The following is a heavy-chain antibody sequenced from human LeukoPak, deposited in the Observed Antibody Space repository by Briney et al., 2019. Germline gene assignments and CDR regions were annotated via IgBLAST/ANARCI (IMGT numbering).Heavy chain of an antibody. D-gene: IGHD6-13*01. V-gene: IGHV1-18*01. CDR2: INAHNGNT. CDR1: GYTFTSYI. CDR3: ARDRHIAAAVYYYYMDV. Sequence: ASVKVSCKAYGYTFTSYIISWVRQAPGQGLEWMGWINAHNGNTDYAQRVQGRVTMTTDTSTSTAYMELRSMRSDDTAVYYCARDRHIAAAVYYYYMDVWGKGTPVTVSS. J-gene: IGHJ6*03.